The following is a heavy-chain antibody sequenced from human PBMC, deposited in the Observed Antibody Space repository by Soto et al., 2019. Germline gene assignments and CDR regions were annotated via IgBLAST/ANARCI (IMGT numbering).Heavy chain of an antibody. CDR1: GYTFTSYD. CDR2: IIPIFGTA. Sequence: SVKVSCKASGYTFTSYDINWVRQAPGQGLEWMGWIIPIFGTANYAQKFQGRVTITADESTSTAYMELSSLRSEDTAVYYCAGIAAAGKRFDYYYGMDVWGQGTTVTVSS. D-gene: IGHD6-13*01. V-gene: IGHV1-69*13. J-gene: IGHJ6*02. CDR3: AGIAAAGKRFDYYYGMDV.